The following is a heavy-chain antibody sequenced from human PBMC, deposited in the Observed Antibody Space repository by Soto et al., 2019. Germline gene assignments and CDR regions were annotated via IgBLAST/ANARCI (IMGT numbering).Heavy chain of an antibody. Sequence: KLSETLSLTCPVSGGSISSYYWSWILQPAVKGLEWIGRIYTSGSTNYNPSLKSRVTMSVDTSKNQFSLKLSSVTAAETAVYYCARDQDILTGPLYGMDVWGQGTTVTVSS. CDR1: GGSISSYY. V-gene: IGHV4-4*07. D-gene: IGHD3-9*01. CDR3: ARDQDILTGPLYGMDV. J-gene: IGHJ6*02. CDR2: IYTSGST.